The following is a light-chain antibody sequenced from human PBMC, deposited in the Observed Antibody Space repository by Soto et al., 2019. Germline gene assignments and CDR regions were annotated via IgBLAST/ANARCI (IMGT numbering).Light chain of an antibody. V-gene: IGKV3-11*01. CDR1: QSIRSL. CDR2: DVS. CDR3: QQRAQWPIT. J-gene: IGKJ5*01. Sequence: EIVLTQSPATLSLSPGERATLSCRASQSIRSLLAWYQQKPGQAPRLLIYDVSNRATDIPARFSGSGSETDFTLTISSLEPEDFAVYYCQQRAQWPITFGQGTRLETK.